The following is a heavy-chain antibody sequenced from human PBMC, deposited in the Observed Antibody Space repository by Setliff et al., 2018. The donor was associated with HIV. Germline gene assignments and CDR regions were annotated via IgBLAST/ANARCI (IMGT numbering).Heavy chain of an antibody. D-gene: IGHD1-26*01. CDR1: GYSFTSYW. Sequence: PGESLKISCEASGYSFTSYWIGWVRQLPGKGLEWMGIIYPGASDTRYSPSFQGQVTISADKSISTAYLQWSSLKASDTAMYYCARLLAGTGSYCFDYWGQGTLVTVSS. V-gene: IGHV5-51*01. CDR2: IYPGASDT. J-gene: IGHJ4*02. CDR3: ARLLAGTGSYCFDY.